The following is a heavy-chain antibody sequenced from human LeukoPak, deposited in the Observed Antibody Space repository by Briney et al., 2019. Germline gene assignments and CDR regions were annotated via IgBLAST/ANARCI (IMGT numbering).Heavy chain of an antibody. CDR2: ISSSGSTI. CDR3: ARDGWVRGVIDAFDV. Sequence: GGSLRLSCAASGFTFSSYEINWVRQAPGKGLEWISYISSSGSTIYYADSVKGRFTISRDNAKNSLYLQMNSLRAEDTAVYYCARDGWVRGVIDAFDVWGQGTLVTVSS. D-gene: IGHD3-10*01. J-gene: IGHJ3*01. V-gene: IGHV3-48*03. CDR1: GFTFSSYE.